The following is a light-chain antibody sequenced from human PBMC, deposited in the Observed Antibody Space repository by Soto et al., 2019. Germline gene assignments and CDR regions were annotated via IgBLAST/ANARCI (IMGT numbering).Light chain of an antibody. CDR1: HNIERW. CDR2: DAS. CDR3: QQFAISTT. J-gene: IGKJ1*01. Sequence: IQMTQSPSTLCASVGDRVTMTCRASHNIERWMAWYQQKPGKAPSLLILDASTLHSGVPSRFSGSGSGTDFTLTISSLQPDDFATYYCQQFAISTTFGQGTKVDIK. V-gene: IGKV1-5*01.